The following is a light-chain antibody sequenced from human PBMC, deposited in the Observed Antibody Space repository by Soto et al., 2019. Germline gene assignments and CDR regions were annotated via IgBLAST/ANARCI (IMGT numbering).Light chain of an antibody. CDR3: QSYDSSLSGVV. Sequence: QAVVTQPPSVSGAPGQRVTISCTGSSSNIGAGYDVHWYQQLPGTAPKLLIYGNSNRPSGVPDRFSGCKSGTSASLAITGLQAEDEADYYCQSYDSSLSGVVFGGGTKLTVL. CDR1: SSNIGAGYD. CDR2: GNS. V-gene: IGLV1-40*01. J-gene: IGLJ2*01.